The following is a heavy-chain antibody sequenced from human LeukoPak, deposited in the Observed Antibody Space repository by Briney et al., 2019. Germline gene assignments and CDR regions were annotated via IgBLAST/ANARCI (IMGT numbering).Heavy chain of an antibody. CDR1: GFTFSSYS. CDR3: ASWGEGALDN. Sequence: GGSLRLSCAASGFTFSSYSMNWVRQAPGKGLEWISYISTSTTTIYYANSVKGRFTISRDNAKKSLYLQMNSLRVEDTGVYYCASWGEGALDNWGQGTLVTVSS. D-gene: IGHD1-26*01. V-gene: IGHV3-48*01. CDR2: ISTSTTTI. J-gene: IGHJ4*02.